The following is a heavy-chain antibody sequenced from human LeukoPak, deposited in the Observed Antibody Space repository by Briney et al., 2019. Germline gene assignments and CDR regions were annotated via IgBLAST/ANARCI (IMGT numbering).Heavy chain of an antibody. CDR2: IKSKAYGETT. Sequence: PGGSLRLSCTASGFTFSNAWMSWVRQAPGKGLEWVGRIKSKAYGETTDYAAPVKGRFIISRDDSKNTLYLQMNSLKIEDTAVYYCIRLWFGGFIWGQGTMVSVSS. CDR3: IRLWFGGFI. V-gene: IGHV3-15*01. D-gene: IGHD3-10*01. CDR1: GFTFSNAW. J-gene: IGHJ3*02.